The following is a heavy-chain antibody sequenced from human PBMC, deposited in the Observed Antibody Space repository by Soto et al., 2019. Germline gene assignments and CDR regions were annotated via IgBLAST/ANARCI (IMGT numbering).Heavy chain of an antibody. CDR2: ITTYNGNT. CDR3: ARGPIFGVVTSLPDP. CDR1: GSTFSSYG. V-gene: IGHV1-18*01. D-gene: IGHD3-3*01. J-gene: IGHJ5*02. Sequence: ASVKVSCKASGSTFSSYGVSWVRQAPGQGLEWMGWITTYNGNTNYAQKLQGRVTMTTDTSTSTAYMELRSLRSDDTAVYYCARGPIFGVVTSLPDPWGQGTLVTVSS.